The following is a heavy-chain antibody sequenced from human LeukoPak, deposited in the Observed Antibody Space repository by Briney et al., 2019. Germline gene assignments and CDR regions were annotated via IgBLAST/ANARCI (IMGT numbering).Heavy chain of an antibody. V-gene: IGHV6-1*01. D-gene: IGHD6-13*01. CDR2: TYYRSKWYN. J-gene: IGHJ4*02. CDR3: ARSNIAAVDY. Sequence: SQTLSLTCAISGDSVNSAAWNWIRQSPSRGLEWLGRTYYRSKWYNDYAVSVKSRITINPDTSKNQFSLQLNSVTPEDTAVYYCARSNIAAVDYWGQGTLVTVSS. CDR1: GDSVNSAA.